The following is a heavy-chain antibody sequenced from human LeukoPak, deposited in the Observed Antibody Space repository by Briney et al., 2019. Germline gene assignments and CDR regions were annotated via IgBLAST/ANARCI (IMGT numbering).Heavy chain of an antibody. V-gene: IGHV7-4-1*02. Sequence: GASVKVSCKASGYTFTSYAMNWVRQAPGQGLEWMGWINTNTGNPTYAQGFTGRFVFSLDTSVSTAYLQISSLKAEDTAVYYCAREGSSWSRRYNWFDPWGQGTLVTVSS. CDR3: AREGSSWSRRYNWFDP. CDR1: GYTFTSYA. J-gene: IGHJ5*02. CDR2: INTNTGNP. D-gene: IGHD6-13*01.